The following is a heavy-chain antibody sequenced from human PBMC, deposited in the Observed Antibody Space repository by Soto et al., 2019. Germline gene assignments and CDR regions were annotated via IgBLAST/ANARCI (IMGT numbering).Heavy chain of an antibody. CDR1: GYSFTSYW. CDR2: IDPSDSYT. Sequence: GESLKISCKGSGYSFTSYWISWVRQMPGKGLEWMGRIDPSDSYTNYSPSFQGHVTISADKSISTAYLQWSSLKASDTAMHYCATLYYYDSSGYYYGYYYYGMDVWGQGTTVTVSS. J-gene: IGHJ6*02. D-gene: IGHD3-22*01. V-gene: IGHV5-10-1*01. CDR3: ATLYYYDSSGYYYGYYYYGMDV.